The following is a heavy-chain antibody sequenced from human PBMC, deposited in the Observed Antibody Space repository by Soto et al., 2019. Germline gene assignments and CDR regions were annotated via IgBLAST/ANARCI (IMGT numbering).Heavy chain of an antibody. CDR3: IWKGATFDY. Sequence: SETLSLTCTVSNASISSRKWWTWVRQTPGKGLEWIGEIYHSGSINHNPSLKSRVTMSLDKSKNQFSLQMNSLKTEDTAMYYCIWKGATFDYWGQGSLDTVSS. J-gene: IGHJ4*02. D-gene: IGHD1-26*01. CDR1: NASISSRKW. V-gene: IGHV4-4*02. CDR2: IYHSGSI.